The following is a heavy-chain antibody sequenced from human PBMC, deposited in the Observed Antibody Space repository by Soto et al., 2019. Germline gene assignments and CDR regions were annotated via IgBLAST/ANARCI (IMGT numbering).Heavy chain of an antibody. V-gene: IGHV3-23*01. Sequence: EVQLLESGGGLVQPGGSLRLSCAASGFTFSSYAMNWVRQAPGKGLEWVSAISGSGGSTYYADSVKGRFTISRDNSKNTLYLQMNSLRAEDTTVYYCAKGAVVRRVYDLDYWGQGTLVTVSS. J-gene: IGHJ4*02. CDR1: GFTFSSYA. D-gene: IGHD3-10*01. CDR2: ISGSGGST. CDR3: AKGAVVRRVYDLDY.